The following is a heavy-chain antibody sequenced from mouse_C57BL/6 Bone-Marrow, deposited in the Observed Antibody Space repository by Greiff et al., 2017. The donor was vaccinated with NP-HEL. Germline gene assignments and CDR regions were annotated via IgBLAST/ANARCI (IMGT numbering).Heavy chain of an antibody. CDR3: AILLPSMDY. CDR2: ISSGGSYT. CDR1: GFTFSSYG. V-gene: IGHV5-6*01. J-gene: IGHJ4*01. Sequence: VQLKESGGDLVKPGGSLKLSCAASGFTFSSYGMSWVRQTPDKRLEWVATISSGGSYTYYPDSVKGRFTISRDNAKNTLYLQMSSLKSEDTAMYYCAILLPSMDYWGQGTSVTVSS. D-gene: IGHD1-1*01.